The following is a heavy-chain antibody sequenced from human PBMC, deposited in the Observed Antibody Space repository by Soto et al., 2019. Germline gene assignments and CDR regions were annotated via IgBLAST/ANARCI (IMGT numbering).Heavy chain of an antibody. Sequence: PSETLSLTCVVSGNSISSTHLCSLSRRTPGTGVEWIGEVYHTGSTTYNPSLKNRVPISLDKSNNQFPLNLKSLTAADTAVYYCATLPPRIVVTILPIPSWGQGTQVTSPQ. CDR3: ATLPPRIVVTILPIPS. CDR1: GNSISSTHL. V-gene: IGHV4-4*02. J-gene: IGHJ4*02. CDR2: VYHTGST. D-gene: IGHD2-21*01.